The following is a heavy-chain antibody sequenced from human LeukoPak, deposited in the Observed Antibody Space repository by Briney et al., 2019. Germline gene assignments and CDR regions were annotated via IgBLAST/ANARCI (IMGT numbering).Heavy chain of an antibody. CDR3: ARDLGASYDSSGYSYESNDY. D-gene: IGHD3-22*01. J-gene: IGHJ4*02. CDR1: GGTFSSYA. Sequence: GASVKVSCKASGGTFSSYAISWVRQAPGQGLEWMGGIIPIFGTANYAQKFQGRVTITTDESTSTAHMELSSLRSEDTAVYCCARDLGASYDSSGYSYESNDYWGQGTLVTVSS. V-gene: IGHV1-69*05. CDR2: IIPIFGTA.